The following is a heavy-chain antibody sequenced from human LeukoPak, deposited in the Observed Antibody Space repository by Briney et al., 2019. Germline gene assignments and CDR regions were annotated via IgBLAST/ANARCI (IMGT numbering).Heavy chain of an antibody. CDR3: ATLLGPTEGRFDY. CDR1: GGAISSGSYY. CDR2: IYYSGSP. D-gene: IGHD1-26*01. J-gene: IGHJ4*02. V-gene: IGHV4-39*01. Sequence: SETLSLTCTVSGGAISSGSYYWGWIRQPPGKGLEWIGTIYYSGSPYYNPSLKSRVSISVDTSKNQLSLKLSFVTAADAAVYYCATLLGPTEGRFDYWGQGTLVTVSS.